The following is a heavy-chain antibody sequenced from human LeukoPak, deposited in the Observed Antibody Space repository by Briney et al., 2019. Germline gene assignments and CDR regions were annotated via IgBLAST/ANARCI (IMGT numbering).Heavy chain of an antibody. J-gene: IGHJ3*01. V-gene: IGHV3-74*01. Sequence: GGSLRLSCAASGFTFTTSWMHWFRQAPGKGLVWVSRIESDGTSTTYADSVKGRFTISRDNARNTLYLQMNSLRAEDTAVYYCARDQYSSTWYRGAFDVWGQGTMVSVSS. CDR2: IESDGTST. CDR1: GFTFTTSW. CDR3: ARDQYSSTWYRGAFDV. D-gene: IGHD6-13*01.